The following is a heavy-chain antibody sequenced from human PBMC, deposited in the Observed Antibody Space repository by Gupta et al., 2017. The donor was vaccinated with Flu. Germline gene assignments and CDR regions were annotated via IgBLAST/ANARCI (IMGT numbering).Heavy chain of an antibody. D-gene: IGHD6-25*01. Sequence: QVALVESGGGVVQPGASLRLSCEVSGFGPAAFGMHWVRQAPDKGLEGVAALSALWSDGEETFYSGSVKGRFTVSRDTHTNTFFLQMSRLRVDDAATYYCARRGYRSSWLDYWGQGTRVTVSS. J-gene: IGHJ4*02. V-gene: IGHV3-33*01. CDR1: GFGPAAFG. CDR2: LWSDGEET. CDR3: ARRGYRSSWLDY.